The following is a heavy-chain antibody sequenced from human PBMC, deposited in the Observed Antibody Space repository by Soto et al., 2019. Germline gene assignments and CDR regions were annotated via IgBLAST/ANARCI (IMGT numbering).Heavy chain of an antibody. D-gene: IGHD6-13*01. CDR2: ISGSGGST. CDR3: ARHPERIAQIGWFDP. Sequence: HPGGSMRLSCAASGVTVSSNYMSWVRQAPGKGLEWVSAISGSGGSTYYADSVKGRLTISRDNAKNSLYLQMNSLRAEDTAVYYCARHPERIAQIGWFDPWGQGTLVTVSS. J-gene: IGHJ5*02. CDR1: GVTVSSNY. V-gene: IGHV3-66*04.